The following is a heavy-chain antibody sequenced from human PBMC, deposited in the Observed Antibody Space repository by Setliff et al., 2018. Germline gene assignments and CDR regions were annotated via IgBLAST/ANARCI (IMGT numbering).Heavy chain of an antibody. Sequence: ASVKVSCKASGFTSTNYAIHWVRQAPGQRPECMGWIHAGNGDTKYSQKFQGRVTITRGTSASTTYMALSRLRSEDTAVYYCAKDNGGNPDCDYWGQGTLVTVSS. V-gene: IGHV1-3*01. CDR2: IHAGNGDT. D-gene: IGHD2-15*01. CDR1: GFTSTNYA. CDR3: AKDNGGNPDCDY. J-gene: IGHJ4*02.